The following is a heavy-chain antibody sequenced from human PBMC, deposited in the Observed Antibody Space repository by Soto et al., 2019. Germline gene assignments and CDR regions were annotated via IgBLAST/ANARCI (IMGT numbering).Heavy chain of an antibody. CDR1: GFTFSDYA. V-gene: IGHV3-23*01. J-gene: IGHJ4*02. CDR3: AKATYYYDSSSYYRVYFDY. Sequence: GGSLRLSCEASGFTFSDYAMGWVRQAPGKGLEWVSAITGSGGRPYYADSVKGRFTISRDRTKNTLYLQMSGLRAEDTAVYFCAKATYYYDSSSYYRVYFDYWGQGALVTVPS. CDR2: ITGSGGRP. D-gene: IGHD3-22*01.